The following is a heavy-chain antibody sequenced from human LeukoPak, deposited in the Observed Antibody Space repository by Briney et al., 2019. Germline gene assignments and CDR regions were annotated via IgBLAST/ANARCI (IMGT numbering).Heavy chain of an antibody. CDR2: ISAYNGNT. J-gene: IGHJ3*02. Sequence: WASVKVSCKASGYTFTSYGISWVRQAPGQGLEWMGWISAYNGNTNYAQKLQGRVTMTTDTSTSTAYMELRSLRSDDTAVYYCARLGAHRTPVRAFDIWGQGTMVTVSS. V-gene: IGHV1-18*01. CDR1: GYTFTSYG. CDR3: ARLGAHRTPVRAFDI. D-gene: IGHD3-10*01.